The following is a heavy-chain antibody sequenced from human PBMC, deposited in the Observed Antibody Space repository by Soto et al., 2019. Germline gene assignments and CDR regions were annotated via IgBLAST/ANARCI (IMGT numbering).Heavy chain of an antibody. J-gene: IGHJ4*02. CDR3: ARVRGGYRLRRGTFDY. D-gene: IGHD2-2*01. V-gene: IGHV1-18*01. Sequence: QVQLVQSGAEVKKPGASVKVSCKASGYTFTSYGISWVRQAPGQGLEWMGWISAYNGNTNYAQKLQGRVTMTRDTSASTAYRELRSLRSDDTAVYYCARVRGGYRLRRGTFDYWGQGTLVTVSS. CDR2: ISAYNGNT. CDR1: GYTFTSYG.